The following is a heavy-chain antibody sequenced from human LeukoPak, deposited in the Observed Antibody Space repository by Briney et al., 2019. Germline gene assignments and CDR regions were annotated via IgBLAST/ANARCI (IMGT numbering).Heavy chain of an antibody. V-gene: IGHV4-59*08. Sequence: PSETLSLTCTVSGGSISSYSWGCIRQPPGKGLECIGYIYYSGSTSYNPSLKSRVTMSVDTSKNQFSLKLSSVTAADTAVYYCARRFQDNSWSEYFDYWGQGTLVTVSS. CDR3: ARRFQDNSWSEYFDY. CDR2: IYYSGST. CDR1: GGSISSYS. J-gene: IGHJ4*02. D-gene: IGHD6-13*01.